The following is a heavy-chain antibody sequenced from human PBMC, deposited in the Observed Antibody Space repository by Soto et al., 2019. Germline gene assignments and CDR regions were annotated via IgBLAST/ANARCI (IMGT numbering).Heavy chain of an antibody. CDR1: EFIFNNYW. CDR2: IKPDGSDK. V-gene: IGHV3-7*01. D-gene: IGHD1-1*01. J-gene: IGHJ5*02. Sequence: EVQLVESGGGLVQPGESLRLYCAASEFIFNNYWMTWVRQAPEKGLEWVASIKPDGSDKYYLDSVKGRFTISRDNAKNSLYLQMDGLRADDTAVYFCARGTRVGWNTNWFDPWGQGTLVTVSS. CDR3: ARGTRVGWNTNWFDP.